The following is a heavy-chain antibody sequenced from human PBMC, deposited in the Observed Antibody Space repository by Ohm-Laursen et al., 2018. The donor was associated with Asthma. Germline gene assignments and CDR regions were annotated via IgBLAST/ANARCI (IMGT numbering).Heavy chain of an antibody. J-gene: IGHJ4*02. V-gene: IGHV3-7*01. CDR3: AKDLETYGSYLGDSRGIDY. CDR1: GFTFTTFW. D-gene: IGHD3-10*01. CDR2: IYPDGGEK. Sequence: SLRLSCSAFGFTFTTFWMSWVRQAPGKGLEWVANIYPDGGEKYYVDSVDGRFTISRDNAKNSLYLQMNSLRVEDTAVYYCAKDLETYGSYLGDSRGIDYWGQGTLVTVSS.